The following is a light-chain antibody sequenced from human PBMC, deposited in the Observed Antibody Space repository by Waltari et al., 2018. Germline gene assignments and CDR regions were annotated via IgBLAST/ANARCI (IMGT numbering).Light chain of an antibody. CDR2: EDT. J-gene: IGLJ1*01. CDR1: ELPRKY. CDR3: YSSDSTGLRV. V-gene: IGLV3-10*01. Sequence: SYELTQTPSVSVSPGQTARITCSGHELPRKYAYWFQQKSGQAPRLVIYEDTKRPSGIPGGFSGSSSGTVATLTITGAQVDDEADCYCYSSDSTGLRVFGGGTTVVVL.